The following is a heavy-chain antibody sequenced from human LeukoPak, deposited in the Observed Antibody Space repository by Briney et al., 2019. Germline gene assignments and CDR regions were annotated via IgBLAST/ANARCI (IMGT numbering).Heavy chain of an antibody. CDR2: ISGSGGST. CDR1: GFTFSSYA. Sequence: PGGSLRLSCAASGFTFSSYAMSWVRQAPGKGLEWVSAISGSGGSTYYADSVKGRFTISRDNSKNTLYLQMNSLRAEDTAVYYCAKDWELELHPSTHPDAFDIWGQGTMVTVSS. D-gene: IGHD1-7*01. CDR3: AKDWELELHPSTHPDAFDI. J-gene: IGHJ3*02. V-gene: IGHV3-23*01.